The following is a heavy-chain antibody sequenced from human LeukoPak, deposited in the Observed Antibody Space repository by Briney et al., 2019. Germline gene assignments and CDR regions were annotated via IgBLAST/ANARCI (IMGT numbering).Heavy chain of an antibody. CDR1: GYTFTSYY. J-gene: IGHJ4*02. Sequence: ASVKVSCKASGYTFTSYYMHWVRQAPGQGLEWMGQINPNSGGTNYAQKFQGRVTMTRDTSISTAYMELSSLRSDDTAVYYCARGATVTTYGVLGYWGQGTLVTVSS. CDR3: ARGATVTTYGVLGY. CDR2: INPNSGGT. D-gene: IGHD4-17*01. V-gene: IGHV1-2*06.